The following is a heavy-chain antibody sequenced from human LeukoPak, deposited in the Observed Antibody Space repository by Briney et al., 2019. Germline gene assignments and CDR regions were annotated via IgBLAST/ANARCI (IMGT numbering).Heavy chain of an antibody. J-gene: IGHJ5*02. CDR3: AKDVAARPGYNWFDP. CDR2: ISGSGGST. D-gene: IGHD6-6*01. CDR1: GFTFSRYA. V-gene: IGHV3-23*01. Sequence: GGSLRLSCAASGFTFSRYALHWVRQAPGKGLEWVSAISGSGGSTYYADSVKGRFTISRDNSKNTLYLQMNSLRAEDTAVYYCAKDVAARPGYNWFDPWGQGTLVTVSS.